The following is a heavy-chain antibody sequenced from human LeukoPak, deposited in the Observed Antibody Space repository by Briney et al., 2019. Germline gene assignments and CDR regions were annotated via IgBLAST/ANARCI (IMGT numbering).Heavy chain of an antibody. J-gene: IGHJ5*02. CDR2: IYYSGST. V-gene: IGHV4-61*01. Sequence: PSETLSLTCTVSGGSVSSGSYYWSWIRQPPGKGLEWIGYIYYSGSTNYNPSLKSRVTISVDTSKNQFSLKLSSVTAADTAVYYCARVDWLLRWFDPWGQGTLVTVSS. CDR1: GGSVSSGSYY. D-gene: IGHD3-9*01. CDR3: ARVDWLLRWFDP.